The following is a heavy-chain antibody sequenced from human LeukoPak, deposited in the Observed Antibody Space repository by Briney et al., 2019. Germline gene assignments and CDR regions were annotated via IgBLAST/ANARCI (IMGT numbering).Heavy chain of an antibody. V-gene: IGHV3-74*01. CDR1: GFTFSSYW. Sequence: GGSLRLSCAASGFTFSSYWMHWVRQAPAEGLVWVGRINSDESRTHYADSVKGRFSISRDNARNTLHLQMNSLRAEDTAVYYCATGVTAAGNGRGLDYWGQGNLVTVSS. D-gene: IGHD6-13*01. J-gene: IGHJ4*02. CDR2: INSDESRT. CDR3: ATGVTAAGNGRGLDY.